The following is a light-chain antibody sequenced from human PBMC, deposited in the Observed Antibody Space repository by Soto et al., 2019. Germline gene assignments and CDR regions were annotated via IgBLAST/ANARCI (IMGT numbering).Light chain of an antibody. CDR1: QGIAGS. J-gene: IGKJ5*01. CDR2: DAY. Sequence: AIRMTQSPSSLSASIGDRVTITCRPSQGIAGSLAWYQQTTGKAPKVLIYDAYTRQSGVPSRFIGSAPGTDFTLTINSLQAEDSATYFCQQYYGYPITFGQGTRLEI. V-gene: IGKV1-8*01. CDR3: QQYYGYPIT.